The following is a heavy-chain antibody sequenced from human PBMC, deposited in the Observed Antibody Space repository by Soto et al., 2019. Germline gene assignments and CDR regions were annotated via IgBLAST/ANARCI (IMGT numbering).Heavy chain of an antibody. CDR2: VYYSGST. V-gene: IGHV4-59*01. D-gene: IGHD3-9*01. Sequence: LSLTCTVSGGSISSYYWTWIRQPAGKGLEWIGYVYYSGSTNYNPSLKSRVGMSIDTSKNQFSLELKSVTAADTATYYCVRDYLLTGFDTWGQGTLVTVSS. J-gene: IGHJ5*02. CDR1: GGSISSYY. CDR3: VRDYLLTGFDT.